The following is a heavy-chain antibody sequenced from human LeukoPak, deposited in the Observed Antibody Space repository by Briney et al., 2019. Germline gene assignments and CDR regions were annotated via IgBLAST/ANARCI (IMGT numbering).Heavy chain of an antibody. Sequence: ASVKVSCKASGCTFTSYGITWVRQAPGQGLAWMGWISVYNGNTNYAQKLQGRVTMTTDTSTSTAYMELRSLRSDDTAVYYCASYGSGSYHNYYGMDVWGKGTTVTVSS. J-gene: IGHJ6*04. CDR3: ASYGSGSYHNYYGMDV. D-gene: IGHD3-10*01. V-gene: IGHV1-18*04. CDR2: ISVYNGNT. CDR1: GCTFTSYG.